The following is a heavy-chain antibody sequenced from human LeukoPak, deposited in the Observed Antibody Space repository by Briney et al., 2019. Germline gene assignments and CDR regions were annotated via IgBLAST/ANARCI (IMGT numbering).Heavy chain of an antibody. CDR1: GFIFSTYG. D-gene: IGHD6-19*01. V-gene: IGHV3-30*18. CDR3: AKVRERQWLYYFDY. CDR2: ISYDESNK. Sequence: GGSLRLSCAASGFIFSTYGMHWVRQAPGKGLEWVAVISYDESNKYYADSVKGRFTISRDNSENTLYLQMNSLRAEDTAVYYCAKVRERQWLYYFDYWGQGTLVTVSS. J-gene: IGHJ4*02.